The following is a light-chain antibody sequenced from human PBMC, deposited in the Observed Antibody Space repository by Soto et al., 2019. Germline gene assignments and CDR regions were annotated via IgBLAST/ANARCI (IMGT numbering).Light chain of an antibody. CDR2: GAS. CDR3: QQYGSSRT. J-gene: IGKJ1*01. V-gene: IGKV3-20*01. Sequence: EIVLPQSPGTLSLSPGARAPLSCRASQSVSSSYLAWYQQKPGQAPRLLIYGASSRATGIPDRFSGSGSGTDFTLTISRLEPEDFAVYYCQQYGSSRTFGQGTKVDIK. CDR1: QSVSSSY.